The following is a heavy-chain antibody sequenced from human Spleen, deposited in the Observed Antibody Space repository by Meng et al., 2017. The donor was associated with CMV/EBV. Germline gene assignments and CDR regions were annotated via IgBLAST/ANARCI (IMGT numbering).Heavy chain of an antibody. CDR1: GYSFASYW. Sequence: LRLSCKGSGYSFASYWIGWVRQMPGKGLEWMGIIYPGDSDTRYSPSFQGQVTISADKSISTAYLQWGSLKASDTAMYYCARQMEFLEWFGMDVWGQGTTVTVSS. V-gene: IGHV5-51*01. D-gene: IGHD3-3*01. CDR3: ARQMEFLEWFGMDV. CDR2: IYPGDSDT. J-gene: IGHJ6*02.